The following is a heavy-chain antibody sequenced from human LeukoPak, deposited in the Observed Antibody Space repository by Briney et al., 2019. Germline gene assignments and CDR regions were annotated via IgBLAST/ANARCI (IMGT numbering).Heavy chain of an antibody. V-gene: IGHV3-66*01. D-gene: IGHD2-15*01. Sequence: GGSLRLSCAASEFSVGSNYMTWVRQAPGKGLEWVSLIYSGGSTYYADSVKGRFTISRDNSKNTLYLQMNSLRAEDTAVYYCAKERPTRRYCSGGSCYSRYFDYWGQGTLVTVSS. CDR1: EFSVGSNY. CDR2: IYSGGST. CDR3: AKERPTRRYCSGGSCYSRYFDY. J-gene: IGHJ4*02.